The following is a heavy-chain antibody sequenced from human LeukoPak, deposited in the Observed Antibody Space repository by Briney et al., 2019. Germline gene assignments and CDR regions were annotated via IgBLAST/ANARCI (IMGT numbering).Heavy chain of an antibody. CDR1: GFTFSSYA. CDR2: IPYDGSNK. Sequence: GGSLRLSCAASGFTFSSYAMHWVRQAPGKGLEWVAVIPYDGSNKYYADSVKGRFTISRDNSKNTLYLQMNSLRAEDTAVYYCATTFQQLFDYWGQGTLVTVSS. CDR3: ATTFQQLFDY. V-gene: IGHV3-30-3*01. D-gene: IGHD6-13*01. J-gene: IGHJ4*02.